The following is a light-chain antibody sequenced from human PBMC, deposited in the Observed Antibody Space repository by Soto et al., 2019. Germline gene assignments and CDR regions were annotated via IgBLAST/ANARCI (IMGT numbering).Light chain of an antibody. V-gene: IGLV2-11*01. CDR2: DVR. J-gene: IGLJ2*01. CDR1: SSDVGGYNY. CDR3: CSYAGRYTLL. Sequence: QSALTQPRSVSGSPGQSVTISCTGSSSDVGGYNYVSWYQHHPGKAPKLMIYDVRKWPSGVPDRFSGSQSGNTASLTISGLQAEDEADYYCCSYAGRYTLLFGGGTQLTVL.